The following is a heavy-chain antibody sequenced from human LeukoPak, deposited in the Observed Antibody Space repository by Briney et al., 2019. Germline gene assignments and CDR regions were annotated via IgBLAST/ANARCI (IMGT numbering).Heavy chain of an antibody. D-gene: IGHD3-3*01. V-gene: IGHV3-23*01. CDR1: GFTFSSYA. CDR2: ISGSGGST. CDR3: AKNLKTPKVLRFLEWPADEYYFDY. Sequence: GGSLRLSCAASGFTFSSYAMSWVRQAPGKGLEWVSAISGSGGSTYYADSVKGRFTISRDNSKNTLYLQMNSLRAEDTAVYYCAKNLKTPKVLRFLEWPADEYYFDYWGQGTLVTVSS. J-gene: IGHJ4*02.